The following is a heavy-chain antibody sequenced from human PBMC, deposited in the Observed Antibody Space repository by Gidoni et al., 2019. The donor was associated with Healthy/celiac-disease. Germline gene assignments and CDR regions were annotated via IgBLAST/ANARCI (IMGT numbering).Heavy chain of an antibody. V-gene: IGHV1-69*08. J-gene: IGHJ6*02. CDR1: GGTFSSYT. CDR2: IIPILGIA. Sequence: QVQLVQSGAEVKKPGSSVKVSCKASGGTFSSYTISWVRQAPGQGLEWMGRIIPILGIANYAQKFQGRVTITADKSTSTAYMELSSLRSEDTAVYYCAGEGRYYYYGMDVWGQGTTVTVSS. CDR3: AGEGRYYYYGMDV.